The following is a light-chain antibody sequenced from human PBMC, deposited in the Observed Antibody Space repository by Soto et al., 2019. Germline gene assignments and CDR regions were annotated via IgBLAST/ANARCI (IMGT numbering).Light chain of an antibody. CDR1: NSNIGKNY. CDR3: GTWDSSLTVVV. V-gene: IGLV1-51*01. Sequence: QSVLTQPPSMSAAPGQKVTIYCSGSNSNIGKNYVSWYQQLPGTAPKLLIYDNNQRPSGIPDRFSGSKSDTSATLGITGLQTGDEADYYCGTWDSSLTVVVFGGGTKLTVL. CDR2: DNN. J-gene: IGLJ3*02.